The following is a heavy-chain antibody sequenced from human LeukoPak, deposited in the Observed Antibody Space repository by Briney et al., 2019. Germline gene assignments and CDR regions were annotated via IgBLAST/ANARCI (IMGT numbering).Heavy chain of an antibody. CDR3: ARGGNAARDY. CDR2: IYYSGST. CDR1: GGSISSGGYY. J-gene: IGHJ4*02. Sequence: SETLSLTCTVSGGSISSGGYYWSWIRQHPGKGLEWIGYIYYSGSTYCNPSLKSRVAISVDTSKNQFSLKLSSVTAADTAVYYCARGGNAARDYWGQGTLVTVSS. D-gene: IGHD6-6*01. V-gene: IGHV4-31*03.